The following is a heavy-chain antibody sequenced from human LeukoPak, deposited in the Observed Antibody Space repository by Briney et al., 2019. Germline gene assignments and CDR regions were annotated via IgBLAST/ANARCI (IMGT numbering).Heavy chain of an antibody. J-gene: IGHJ4*02. CDR2: IYPGDSDI. CDR3: ARQLGERTFNWNDFDY. CDR1: GYSFTTYW. V-gene: IGHV5-51*01. D-gene: IGHD1-20*01. Sequence: GESLKISCKGFGYSFTTYWTGWVRQMPGKGLEWMGIIYPGDSDIRYSLSFQGQVTISADKSISTAYLQWSSLKASDTATYFCARQLGERTFNWNDFDYWGQGTLVSVSS.